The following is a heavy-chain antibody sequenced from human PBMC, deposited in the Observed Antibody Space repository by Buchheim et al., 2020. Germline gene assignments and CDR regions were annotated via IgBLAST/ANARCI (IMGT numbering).Heavy chain of an antibody. V-gene: IGHV4-61*02. J-gene: IGHJ5*02. D-gene: IGHD6-6*01. Sequence: QVQLQESGPGLVKPSQTLSLTCTVSGGSISSGSYYLSWIRQPAGKGLEWIGSIYTSGRTKYNPSLKSRVTISVDTSKNQFSLKLSSVTAADTAVYYCAREGTTIAGRPWFDPWGQGTL. CDR3: AREGTTIAGRPWFDP. CDR2: IYTSGRT. CDR1: GGSISSGSYY.